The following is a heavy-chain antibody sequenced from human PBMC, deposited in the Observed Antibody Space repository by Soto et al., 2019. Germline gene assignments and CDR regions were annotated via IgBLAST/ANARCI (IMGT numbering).Heavy chain of an antibody. D-gene: IGHD6-13*01. J-gene: IGHJ4*02. CDR2: ISYDGSNK. CDR3: ARDIAAAGRDLNY. CDR1: GFTFSSYA. V-gene: IGHV3-30-3*01. Sequence: GGSLRLSCAASGFTFSSYAMHWVRQAPGKGLEWVAVISYDGSNKYYADSVKGRFTISRDNSKNTLYLQMNSLRAEDTVVYYCARDIAAAGRDLNYWGQGTLVTVSS.